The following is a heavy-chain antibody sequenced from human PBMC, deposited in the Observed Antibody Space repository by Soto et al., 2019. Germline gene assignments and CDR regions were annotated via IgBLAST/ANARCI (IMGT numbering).Heavy chain of an antibody. D-gene: IGHD4-17*01. CDR2: IYYTGST. V-gene: IGHV4-59*01. CDR3: TRVGGYYGDYPNFDY. Sequence: NLSETLSLTCRVSGSSISSYYWSWLRQPPGKGLEWIGNIYYTGSTNYHPSLKSRVIMSVESSKKQFSLRLNSVTAADTAVYYCTRVGGYYGDYPNFDYWGQGALVTVSS. J-gene: IGHJ4*02. CDR1: GSSISSYY.